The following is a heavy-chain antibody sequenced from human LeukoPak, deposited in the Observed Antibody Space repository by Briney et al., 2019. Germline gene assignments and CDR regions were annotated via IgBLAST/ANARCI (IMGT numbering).Heavy chain of an antibody. D-gene: IGHD1-26*01. CDR1: GFTFSSYA. V-gene: IGHV3-23*01. J-gene: IGHJ4*02. Sequence: GGSLRLSCAASGFTFSSYAMSWVRQAPGKGLEWVSAISGSGGSTYYADSVKGRFTISRDNSKKTLYLQMNSLRAEDTAVYYCAKFLGVVGATPPRYFDYWGQGTLVTVSS. CDR3: AKFLGVVGATPPRYFDY. CDR2: ISGSGGST.